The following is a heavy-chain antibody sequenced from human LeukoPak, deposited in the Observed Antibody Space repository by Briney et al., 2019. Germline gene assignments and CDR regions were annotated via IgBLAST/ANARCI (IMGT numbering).Heavy chain of an antibody. J-gene: IGHJ5*02. CDR3: ARDWGVGATWFDP. V-gene: IGHV1-18*01. CDR1: GYTFTSYG. D-gene: IGHD1-26*01. CDR2: ISAYNGNT. Sequence: GASVRVSCMASGYTFTSYGIRWVRQAPGQGLEWMGWISAYNGNTNYAHKLQGRVTMTTDTSTSTAYMELRSLRSDDTAVYYCARDWGVGATWFDPWGQGTLVTVSS.